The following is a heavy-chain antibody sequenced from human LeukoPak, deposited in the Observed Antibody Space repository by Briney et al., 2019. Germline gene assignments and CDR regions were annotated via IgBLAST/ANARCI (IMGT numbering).Heavy chain of an antibody. CDR2: INHSGST. CDR3: ARGLHSTMPYWGY. V-gene: IGHV4-34*01. CDR1: GGSFSVYY. Sequence: PSETLSLTCAIYGGSFSVYYWSWIRQPPGKGLECMVEINHSGSTNYNPSLKRRVTISVDKSKNQVSLKLSSVTAADTAVYYCARGLHSTMPYWGYWGQGNLVIVSS. D-gene: IGHD2-2*01. J-gene: IGHJ1*01.